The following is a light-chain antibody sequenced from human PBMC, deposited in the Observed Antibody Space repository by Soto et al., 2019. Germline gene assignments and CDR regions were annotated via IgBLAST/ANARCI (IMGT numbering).Light chain of an antibody. J-gene: IGKJ1*01. CDR3: QQRYNGPTWL. CDR1: QNIGNY. V-gene: IGKV1-39*01. Sequence: DIQMTQSPSSLSASVGDRVTITCRASQNIGNYLHWYQQKPGKAPKLLIYAVSSLQTGVPSSFSGRGTVTDFKPIISSPQPEYFATFYSQQRYNGPTWLLGQGTKKQIK. CDR2: AVS.